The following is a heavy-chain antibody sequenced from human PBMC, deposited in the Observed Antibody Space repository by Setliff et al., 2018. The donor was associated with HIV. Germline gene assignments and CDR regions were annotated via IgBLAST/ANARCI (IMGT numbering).Heavy chain of an antibody. D-gene: IGHD6-13*01. Sequence: GGSLRLSCAASGFIFSSYAMTWVRQAPGKGLEWVSTIRGSGSGDTTHYADFVKGRFTISRDNSKNTVYLQMNSLRAEDMAIYYCAREDSSWYGSLDYWGQGTQVTVSS. V-gene: IGHV3-23*01. CDR3: AREDSSWYGSLDY. CDR1: GFIFSSYA. CDR2: IRGSGSGDTT. J-gene: IGHJ4*02.